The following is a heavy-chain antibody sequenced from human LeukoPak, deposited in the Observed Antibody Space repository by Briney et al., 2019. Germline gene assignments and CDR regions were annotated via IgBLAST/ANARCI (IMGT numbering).Heavy chain of an antibody. CDR2: IYYSGST. CDR1: GFTFSSYS. CDR3: ARGHFVPPHFDY. J-gene: IGHJ4*02. V-gene: IGHV4-30-4*08. D-gene: IGHD2-2*01. Sequence: LRLSCAASGFTFSSYSMNWIRQPPGKGLEWIGYIYYSGSTYYNPSLKSRVTISVDTSKNQFSLKLSSVTAADTAVYYCARGHFVPPHFDYWGQGTLVTVSS.